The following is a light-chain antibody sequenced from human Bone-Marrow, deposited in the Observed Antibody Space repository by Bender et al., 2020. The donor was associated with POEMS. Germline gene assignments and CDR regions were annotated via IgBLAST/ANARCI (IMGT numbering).Light chain of an antibody. CDR2: EGT. CDR3: CSYVHSSTLL. V-gene: IGLV2-23*01. CDR1: SSDVGGYNY. J-gene: IGLJ3*02. Sequence: QSALTQPRSVSESPGQSVTISCTGTSSDVGGYNYVSWYQQHPGRAPKLMIYEGTKRPSGVSDRFSGSKSGNTASLTISGLQADDEADYYCCSYVHSSTLLFGGGTKLTVL.